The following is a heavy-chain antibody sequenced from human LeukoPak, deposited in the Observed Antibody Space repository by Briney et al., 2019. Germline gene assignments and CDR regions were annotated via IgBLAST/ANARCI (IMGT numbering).Heavy chain of an antibody. J-gene: IGHJ5*02. V-gene: IGHV3-33*01. CDR2: IWYDGSNK. D-gene: IGHD1-26*01. Sequence: GGSLRLSCAASGFTFSSYGMHWVRQAPGKGLEWVAVIWYDGSNKYYADSVKGRFTISRDNAKNSLYLQMNSLRSEDTAVYYCARLEGHSPHAGFDPWGQGTLVTVSS. CDR1: GFTFSSYG. CDR3: ARLEGHSPHAGFDP.